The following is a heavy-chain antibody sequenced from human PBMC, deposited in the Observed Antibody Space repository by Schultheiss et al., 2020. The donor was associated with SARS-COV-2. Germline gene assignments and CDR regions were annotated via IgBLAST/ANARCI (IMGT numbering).Heavy chain of an antibody. D-gene: IGHD1-26*01. CDR2: IYSGGST. V-gene: IGHV3-13*01. J-gene: IGHJ6*02. CDR3: ARGRFGATWRYYYGMDV. CDR1: GFTFSSYG. Sequence: GESLKISCAASGFTFSSYGMHWVRQAPGKGLEWVSVIYSGGSTYYPGSVKGRFTISRENAKNSLYLQMNSLRAGDTAVYYCARGRFGATWRYYYGMDVWGQGTTVTVSS.